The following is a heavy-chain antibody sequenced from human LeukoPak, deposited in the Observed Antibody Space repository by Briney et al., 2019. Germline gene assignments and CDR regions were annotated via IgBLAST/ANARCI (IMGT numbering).Heavy chain of an antibody. CDR3: ARALAMVRGDLDY. J-gene: IGHJ4*02. CDR2: ISSSGGTI. D-gene: IGHD3-10*01. CDR1: GFTFSSYE. Sequence: GGSLRLSCAASGFTFSSYEMNWVRQAPGKGLEWVSYISSSGGTIYYADSVKGRFTISRDNAKNSLYLQMYSLRAEDTAVYYCARALAMVRGDLDYWGQGTLVTVSS. V-gene: IGHV3-48*03.